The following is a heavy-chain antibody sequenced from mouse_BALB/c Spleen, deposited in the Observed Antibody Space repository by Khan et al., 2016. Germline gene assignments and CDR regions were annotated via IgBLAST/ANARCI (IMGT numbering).Heavy chain of an antibody. Sequence: MQLQQSGAELVRSGASIKLSCTASGFNIKDYYMHWVKQRPEQGLEWIGWIDPDNGDTEYDQKFKGKATLTADTSSTTAYLQLKSLTSEDTAVDYCNAVYYDSDSDVWGLGATRTVSA. CDR1: GFNIKDYY. CDR2: IDPDNGDT. CDR3: NAVYYDSDSDV. J-gene: IGHJ2*01. V-gene: IGHV14-4*02. D-gene: IGHD2-4*01.